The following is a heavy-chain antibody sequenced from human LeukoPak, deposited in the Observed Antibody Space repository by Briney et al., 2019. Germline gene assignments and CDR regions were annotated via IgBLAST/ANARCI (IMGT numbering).Heavy chain of an antibody. CDR2: IYSGGST. Sequence: PGGSLRLSCAASGFTVSSNYMSWVRQAPGKGLEWVSVIYSGGSTYYADSVKGRFTISRDNSKNTLYLQMNSLRAEDTAVYYCASQISKHYDSSGPDAFDIWGQGTMVTVSS. CDR1: GFTVSSNY. V-gene: IGHV3-66*04. J-gene: IGHJ3*02. CDR3: ASQISKHYDSSGPDAFDI. D-gene: IGHD3-22*01.